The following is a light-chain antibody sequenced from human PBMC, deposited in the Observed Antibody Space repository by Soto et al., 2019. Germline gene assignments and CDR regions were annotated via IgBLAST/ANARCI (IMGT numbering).Light chain of an antibody. J-gene: IGLJ2*01. CDR1: SSDVGGYNY. CDR2: DVS. Sequence: QSALTQPASVSGSPGQSITISCTGTSSDVGGYNYVSWYQQHPGKAPKFMIYDVSNRPSGVSNRFSGSKSGNTASLTISGLQAEDEADYYCSSYTSSSTLVFGGGTQLPS. CDR3: SSYTSSSTLV. V-gene: IGLV2-14*01.